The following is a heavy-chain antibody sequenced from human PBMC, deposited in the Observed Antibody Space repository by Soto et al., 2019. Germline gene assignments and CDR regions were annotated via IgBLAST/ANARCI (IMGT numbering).Heavy chain of an antibody. CDR3: ARSEGYSSSWFGGYYGMDV. CDR1: GGTFSSYT. D-gene: IGHD6-13*01. Sequence: KVSCKASGGTFSSYTISWVRQAPGQGLEWMGRIIPILGIANYAQKFQGRVTITADKSTSTAYMELSSLRSEDTAVYYCARSEGYSSSWFGGYYGMDVWGQGTTVTVSS. CDR2: IIPILGIA. V-gene: IGHV1-69*02. J-gene: IGHJ6*02.